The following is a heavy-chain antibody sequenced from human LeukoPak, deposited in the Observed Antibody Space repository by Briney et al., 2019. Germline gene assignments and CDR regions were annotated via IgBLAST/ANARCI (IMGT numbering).Heavy chain of an antibody. V-gene: IGHV1-69*13. CDR3: ATGPAQRFDP. CDR1: GGTFRSYA. J-gene: IGHJ5*02. Sequence: SVKVSCKASGGTFRSYAISWVRQAPGQGLEWMGGIIPIFGTANYAQKFQGRVTITADESTSTAYMELSSLRAEDTAVYYCATGPAQRFDPWGQGTLVTVSS. D-gene: IGHD1-14*01. CDR2: IIPIFGTA.